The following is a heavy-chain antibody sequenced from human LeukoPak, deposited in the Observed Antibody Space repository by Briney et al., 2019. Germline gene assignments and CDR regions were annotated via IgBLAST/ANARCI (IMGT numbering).Heavy chain of an antibody. V-gene: IGHV4-39*01. Sequence: SHTQSLTCTVSGGSISRGGYYWSWIRQPPGKGLEWIGNIYYSGSTYYNPSLKSRVTISVDTSKNQFSLKLSSVTATDTAVYYCARRIAAAALDYWGQGTLVTVSS. D-gene: IGHD6-13*01. CDR2: IYYSGST. CDR1: GGSISRGGYY. J-gene: IGHJ4*02. CDR3: ARRIAAAALDY.